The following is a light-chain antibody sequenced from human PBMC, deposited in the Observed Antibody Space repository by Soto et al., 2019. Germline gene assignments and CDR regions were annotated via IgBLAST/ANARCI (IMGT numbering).Light chain of an antibody. CDR3: QQYGSSPS. V-gene: IGKV3-20*01. CDR2: DST. Sequence: VLTQSPSTLALSPGERATLSCRASQSIHTSLAWYQQKPGQPPRLVVYDSTLRANGVPDRLGGSGSGTDFTLTISRLDPEDSPVYYCQQYGSSPSFGGGTKVDIK. J-gene: IGKJ4*01. CDR1: QSIHTS.